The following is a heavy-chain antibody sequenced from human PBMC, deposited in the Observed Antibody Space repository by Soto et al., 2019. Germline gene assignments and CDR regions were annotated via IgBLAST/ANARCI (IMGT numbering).Heavy chain of an antibody. Sequence: EVQLVESGGGLVQPGGSLRLSCAPSGFTFSNYWMHWVRQAPGKGLEWVSRINIDGSHRDYADSVKGRFTISRDDAQNTLYVQMHGLRVEDTAVYYCTRGASSWNGIDFWGQGTLVTVAS. D-gene: IGHD6-13*01. CDR3: TRGASSWNGIDF. CDR2: INIDGSHR. V-gene: IGHV3-74*01. J-gene: IGHJ4*02. CDR1: GFTFSNYW.